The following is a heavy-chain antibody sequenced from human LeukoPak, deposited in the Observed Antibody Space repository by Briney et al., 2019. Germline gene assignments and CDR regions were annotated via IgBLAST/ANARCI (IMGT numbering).Heavy chain of an antibody. V-gene: IGHV1-3*01. CDR1: GYTFTSYA. CDR2: INAGNGNT. Sequence: ASVKVSCKASGYTFTSYAMHWVRQAPGQRLEWMGWINAGNGNTKYSQKFQGRVTITRDTSASTAYMELSSLRSEDTAVYYCARGQGYYDSSGYNWFDPWGQGTLVTVSS. CDR3: ARGQGYYDSSGYNWFDP. J-gene: IGHJ5*02. D-gene: IGHD3-22*01.